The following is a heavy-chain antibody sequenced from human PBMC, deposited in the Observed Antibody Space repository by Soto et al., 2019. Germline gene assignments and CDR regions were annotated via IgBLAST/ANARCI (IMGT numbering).Heavy chain of an antibody. CDR1: GGSISRSYY. CDR3: TGYHLGVMVTFDI. CDR2: IYYSGST. Sequence: PSETLSLTCTVSGGSISRSYYWGWIRQPPGKGLEWIGSIYYSGSTFYNPSLKRRVTISVDTSRNQFSLKLSSVTAADTAVYYCTGYHLGVMVTFDIWGQGTMVTVSS. J-gene: IGHJ3*02. D-gene: IGHD3-16*01. V-gene: IGHV4-39*01.